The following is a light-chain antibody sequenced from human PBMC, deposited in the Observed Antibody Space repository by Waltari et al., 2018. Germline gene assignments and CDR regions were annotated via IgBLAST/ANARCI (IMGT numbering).Light chain of an antibody. J-gene: IGLJ1*01. Sequence: QSVVTQPPPVSGAPGQRVTTSGTGTDSNIGAHYDVQWHQQLPGAAPKVVIFGHTNRPSGFSGRFSGSKSGASASLTISGLQAEDEAEYYCQSYDRSLSGFVFGPGTRVTVL. CDR2: GHT. V-gene: IGLV1-40*03. CDR1: DSNIGAHYD. CDR3: QSYDRSLSGFV.